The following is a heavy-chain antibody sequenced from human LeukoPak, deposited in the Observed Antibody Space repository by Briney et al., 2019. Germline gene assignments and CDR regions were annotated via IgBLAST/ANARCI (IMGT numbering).Heavy chain of an antibody. CDR3: ARDVHGGAFDY. V-gene: IGHV3-21*01. J-gene: IGHJ4*02. Sequence: GGSLRLSCAASEFTFSTYSMNWVRQAPGKGLEWVSSISTSSNYIYYADSLKGRFTISSDSAKNSLYLQMNSLRAEDTAVYYCARDVHGGAFDYWGQGTLVTVSS. D-gene: IGHD4-23*01. CDR1: EFTFSTYS. CDR2: ISTSSNYI.